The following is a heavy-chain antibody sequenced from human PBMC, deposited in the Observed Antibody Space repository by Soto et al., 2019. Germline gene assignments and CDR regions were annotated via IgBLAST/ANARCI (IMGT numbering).Heavy chain of an antibody. D-gene: IGHD3-22*01. V-gene: IGHV4-61*08. J-gene: IGHJ4*02. Sequence: SETLSLTCTVSGGSISSGGYYWSCIRQHPGKGLEWIGYIYYSGSTNYNPSLKSRVSISINTSKNQFSLKLSSVTAADTAVFYCARLGDYYDSSGSRSWYFDYWGQGTLVTVSS. CDR3: ARLGDYYDSSGSRSWYFDY. CDR2: IYYSGST. CDR1: GGSISSGGYY.